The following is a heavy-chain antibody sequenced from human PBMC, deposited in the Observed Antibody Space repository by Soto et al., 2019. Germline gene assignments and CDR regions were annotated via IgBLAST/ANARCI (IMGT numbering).Heavy chain of an antibody. Sequence: PGGSLRLSCAASGFPFGNYDMHWVRQAPGKGLEWVAIIWTDGSNKYYGDSVRGRFVISRDNSKNTLYLQMDSLRGEDTAVYYCARTRSAWSDFHYYSLDVWGQGTTVTVSS. J-gene: IGHJ6*02. CDR2: IWTDGSNK. CDR3: ARTRSAWSDFHYYSLDV. D-gene: IGHD1-26*01. CDR1: GFPFGNYD. V-gene: IGHV3-33*01.